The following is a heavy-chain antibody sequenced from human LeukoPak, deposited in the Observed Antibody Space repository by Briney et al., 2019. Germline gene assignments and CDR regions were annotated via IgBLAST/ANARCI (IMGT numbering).Heavy chain of an antibody. J-gene: IGHJ3*02. CDR2: ISSSSSYT. CDR1: GFTFSDYY. Sequence: GGSLRLSCAASGFTFSDYYMSWIRQAPGKGLEWVSYISSSSSYTNYADSVKGRFTISRDNAKNSLYLQINSLRAEDTAVYYCARDRDSSRTFDIWGQGTMVTVSS. V-gene: IGHV3-11*06. CDR3: ARDRDSSRTFDI. D-gene: IGHD6-13*01.